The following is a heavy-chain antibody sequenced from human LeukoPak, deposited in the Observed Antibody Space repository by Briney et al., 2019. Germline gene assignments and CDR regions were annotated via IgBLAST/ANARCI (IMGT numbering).Heavy chain of an antibody. J-gene: IGHJ4*02. Sequence: PSETLSLTCTVSGGSINKYYWSWIRQSPGKGLEWLGYVHDSAGTIYNPSLKSRVTISVGTSKTQFSLKVTSVTTADTAVYYCAKGRKDFDTNLGPFDSWGQEILVTVSS. D-gene: IGHD3-9*01. CDR1: GGSINKYY. CDR3: AKGRKDFDTNLGPFDS. CDR2: VHDSAGT. V-gene: IGHV4-59*01.